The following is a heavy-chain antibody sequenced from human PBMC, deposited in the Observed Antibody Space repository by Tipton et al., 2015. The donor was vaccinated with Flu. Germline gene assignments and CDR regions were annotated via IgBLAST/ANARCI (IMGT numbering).Heavy chain of an antibody. J-gene: IGHJ4*02. CDR2: VNFSGGGT. CDR1: GYTFSVLY. D-gene: IGHD1-26*01. CDR3: TPKGGSFSQGFDS. Sequence: QLVQSGAEVKQPGASVKVSCKASGYTFSVLYMHWVRQAPGQGLEWMGWVNFSGGGTKYAQKFQGRVTMTRDTSTTTAYMDLSGLRSDDTAVYFCTPKGGSFSQGFDSWVQGTLVTVSS. V-gene: IGHV1-2*02.